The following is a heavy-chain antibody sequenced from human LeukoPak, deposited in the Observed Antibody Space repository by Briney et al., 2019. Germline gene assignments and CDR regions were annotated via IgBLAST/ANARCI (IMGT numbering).Heavy chain of an antibody. CDR1: GDSISSYY. D-gene: IGHD4-17*01. V-gene: IGHV4-59*01. CDR2: IYYSGST. J-gene: IGHJ4*02. CDR3: ARARDDYGDYPFDY. Sequence: SETLSLTCTVSGDSISSYYCSWIRQPPGGGLEWIGYIYYSGSTNYNPSLQSRVTISVDTSKNQFSLKLSSVTAADTAVYYCARARDDYGDYPFDYWGQGTLVSVPS.